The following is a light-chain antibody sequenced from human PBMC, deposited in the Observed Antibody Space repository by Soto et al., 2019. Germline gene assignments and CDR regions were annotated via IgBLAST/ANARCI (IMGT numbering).Light chain of an antibody. J-gene: IGLJ1*01. CDR1: SSDVGSYNL. CDR3: CSYALTAYV. Sequence: QSVLTQPASVSGSPGQSITISCTGTSSDVGSYNLVSWYQQHPGKAPKLMIYEGSKRPSGVSNRFSGSKSGNTASLTISGLQAEDEADYYCCSYALTAYVFGTGTKVTVL. V-gene: IGLV2-23*01. CDR2: EGS.